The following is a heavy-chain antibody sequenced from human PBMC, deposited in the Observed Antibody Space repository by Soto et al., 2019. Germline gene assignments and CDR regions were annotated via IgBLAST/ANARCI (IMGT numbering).Heavy chain of an antibody. Sequence: KPSETLSLTCNVFGGSISSGDYYWSWIRQPPGKGLEWIGYTYYSGSTYYNPSLKSRVTISIDTSKNQFSLKLTSVTAADTAVYYCARIYCSSSSWYIGAFDYWGQGALVTVSS. D-gene: IGHD2-2*02. CDR2: TYYSGST. V-gene: IGHV4-30-4*01. J-gene: IGHJ4*02. CDR1: GGSISSGDYY. CDR3: ARIYCSSSSWYIGAFDY.